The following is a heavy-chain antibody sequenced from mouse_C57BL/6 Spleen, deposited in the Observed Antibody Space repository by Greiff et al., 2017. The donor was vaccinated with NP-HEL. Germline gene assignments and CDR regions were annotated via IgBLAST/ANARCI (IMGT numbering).Heavy chain of an antibody. CDR3: ARVRYGYDGTRYWYFDV. J-gene: IGHJ1*03. Sequence: VQLKESGPELVKPGASVKIPCKASGYTFTDYNMDWVKQSHGKSLEWIGDINPNNGGTIYNQKFKGKATLTVDKSSSTAYMAIRSLSSEDTSVYYFARVRYGYDGTRYWYFDVWGTGTTVTVSS. CDR2: INPNNGGT. D-gene: IGHD2-2*01. CDR1: GYTFTDYN. V-gene: IGHV1-18*01.